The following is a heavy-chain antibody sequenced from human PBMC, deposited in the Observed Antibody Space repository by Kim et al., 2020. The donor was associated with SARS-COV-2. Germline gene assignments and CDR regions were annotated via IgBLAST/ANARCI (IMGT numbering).Heavy chain of an antibody. J-gene: IGHJ3*02. CDR3: ARDRVWGTHDAFDI. V-gene: IGHV1-69*13. D-gene: IGHD7-27*01. Sequence: SVKVSCKASGGTFSSYAISWVRQAPGQGLEWMGGIIPIFGTANYAQKFQGRVTITADESTSTAYMELSSLRSEDTAVSYCARDRVWGTHDAFDIWGQGTMVTVSS. CDR2: IIPIFGTA. CDR1: GGTFSSYA.